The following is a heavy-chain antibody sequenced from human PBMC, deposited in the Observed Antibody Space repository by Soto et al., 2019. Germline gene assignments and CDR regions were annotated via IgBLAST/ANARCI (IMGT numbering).Heavy chain of an antibody. CDR3: AKGVGSAVYYMDV. J-gene: IGHJ6*03. V-gene: IGHV3-30*18. Sequence: GGSLRLSCAASGFTFSSYGMHWVRQAPGKGLEWVAVISYDGSNKYYADSVKGRFTISRDNSKNTLYLQMNSLRAEDTAVYYCAKGVGSAVYYMDVWGKGTTVTVSS. CDR1: GFTFSSYG. CDR2: ISYDGSNK. D-gene: IGHD6-19*01.